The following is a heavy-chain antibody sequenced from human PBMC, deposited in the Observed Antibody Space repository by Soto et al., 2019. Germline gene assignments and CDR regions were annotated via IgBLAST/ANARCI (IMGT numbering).Heavy chain of an antibody. CDR2: ISYDGSDR. CDR1: GFTFSSYA. J-gene: IGHJ6*02. Sequence: QVQLVESGGGVVQPGRSLRLSCAASGFTFSSYAMHWVRQAPGKGLEWVAVISYDGSDRYYADSVKGRFTISRDNSKNTVCLQMNSLRAEDTAVYYCARETDGMDFWGQGTTVTVSS. V-gene: IGHV3-30-3*01. CDR3: ARETDGMDF.